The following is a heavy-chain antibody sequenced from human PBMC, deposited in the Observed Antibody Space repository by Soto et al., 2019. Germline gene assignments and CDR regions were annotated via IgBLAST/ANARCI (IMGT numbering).Heavy chain of an antibody. CDR2: IYCSGST. J-gene: IGHJ6*02. CDR1: GGSISSGGYY. CDR3: ARDLPNDFWSGFNYGMDV. V-gene: IGHV4-31*03. D-gene: IGHD3-3*01. Sequence: SETLSLTCTVSGGSISSGGYYWSWIRQHPGKGLEWIGYIYCSGSTYYNPSLKSRVTISVDTSKNQFSLKLSSVTAADTAVYYCARDLPNDFWSGFNYGMDVWGQGTTVTVSS.